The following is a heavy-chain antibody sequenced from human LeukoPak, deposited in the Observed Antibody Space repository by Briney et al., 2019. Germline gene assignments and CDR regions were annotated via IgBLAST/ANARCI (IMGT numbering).Heavy chain of an antibody. J-gene: IGHJ6*02. CDR3: AGATVGYYALDV. CDR2: INHSGST. V-gene: IGHV4-34*01. D-gene: IGHD4-23*01. Sequence: PSETLSLTCAVYGGSFSGYYWSWIRQPPGKGLEWIGEINHSGSTNYNPSLKSRVTISVDTSKNQFSLKLSSVTAADTAVYYCAGATVGYYALDVWGQGTTVTVSS. CDR1: GGSFSGYY.